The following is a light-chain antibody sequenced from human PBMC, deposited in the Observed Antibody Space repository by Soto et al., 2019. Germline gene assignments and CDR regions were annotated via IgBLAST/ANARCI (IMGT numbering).Light chain of an antibody. J-gene: IGLJ3*02. CDR3: CSYAGSSTLE. V-gene: IGLV2-23*02. CDR1: SSDVGSYNL. CDR2: EVS. Sequence: QSALTQPASVSGSPGQSITISCTGTSSDVGSYNLVSWYQQHPGKAPKLMIYEVSKRPSGVSNHFSGSKSGNTASLTISGLQAEDEADYYCCSYAGSSTLEFGGGTKLTVL.